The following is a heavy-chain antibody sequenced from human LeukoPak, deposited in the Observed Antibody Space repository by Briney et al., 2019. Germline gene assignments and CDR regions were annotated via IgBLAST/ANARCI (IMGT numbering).Heavy chain of an antibody. J-gene: IGHJ6*02. CDR2: ISYDGSNK. V-gene: IGHV3-30*18. D-gene: IGHD2-2*01. CDR3: AKDLEDDVVVPAANYYYYYYGMDV. CDR1: GFTFSSYG. Sequence: PGGSLRLSCAASGFTFSSYGMHWVRQAPGKGLEWVAVISYDGSNKYYADSVKGRFTISRDNSKNTLYLQMNSLRAEDTAVYYCAKDLEDDVVVPAANYYYYYYGMDVWGQGTTVTVSS.